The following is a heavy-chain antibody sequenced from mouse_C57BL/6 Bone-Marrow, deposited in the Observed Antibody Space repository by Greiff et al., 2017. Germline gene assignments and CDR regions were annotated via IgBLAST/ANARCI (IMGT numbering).Heavy chain of an antibody. D-gene: IGHD2-1*01. CDR2: ISSGSSTI. Sequence: EVQVVESGGGLVKPGGSLKLSCAASGFTFSDYGTHWVRQAPEKGLEWVAYISSGSSTIYYADTVKGRFTITRDNAKNTLFRQMTRLRSEDTAMYYCARGIYGNYDAYWGQGTVVTVSA. CDR1: GFTFSDYG. J-gene: IGHJ3*01. V-gene: IGHV5-17*01. CDR3: ARGIYGNYDAY.